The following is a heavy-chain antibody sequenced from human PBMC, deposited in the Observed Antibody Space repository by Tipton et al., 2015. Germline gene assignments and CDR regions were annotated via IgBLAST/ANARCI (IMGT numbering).Heavy chain of an antibody. J-gene: IGHJ5*02. D-gene: IGHD4-17*01. CDR2: IQYSGGT. CDR1: SDSISKYY. Sequence: TLSLTCSVSSDSISKYYWSWIRQPPGKELQWIGYIQYSGGTNYNPSLESRVSMSVDTSKTQFSLEMRSVTATDTAVYYCARVSHYGDIDAGGQGTLVTVSS. CDR3: ARVSHYGDIDA. V-gene: IGHV4-59*01.